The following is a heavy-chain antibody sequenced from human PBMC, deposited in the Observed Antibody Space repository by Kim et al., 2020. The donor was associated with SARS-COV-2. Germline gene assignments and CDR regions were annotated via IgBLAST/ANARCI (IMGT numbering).Heavy chain of an antibody. Sequence: GGSLRLSCAASGFTFSSYGMHWVRQAPGKGLEWVAVISYDGSNKYYADSVKGRFTISRDNSKNTLYLQMNSLRAEDTAVYYCAKDPGRTVAGPFFYFDY. D-gene: IGHD6-19*01. J-gene: IGHJ4*01. V-gene: IGHV3-30*18. CDR1: GFTFSSYG. CDR2: ISYDGSNK. CDR3: AKDPGRTVAGPFFYFDY.